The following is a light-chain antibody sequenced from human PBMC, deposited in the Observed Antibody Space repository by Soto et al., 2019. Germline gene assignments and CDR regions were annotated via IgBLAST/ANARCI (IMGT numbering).Light chain of an antibody. CDR2: GAS. J-gene: IGKJ4*01. V-gene: IGKV3-20*01. Sequence: EIVLTQSPGTLSLSPGERATLSCRASQSFSSSFLAWYQQKPGQAPRLLIYGASSRATGIPDRFSGSGSGTDFTLTISRLEPEDFAVYYGQQDDSSPLTFGGGTKVEIK. CDR3: QQDDSSPLT. CDR1: QSFSSSF.